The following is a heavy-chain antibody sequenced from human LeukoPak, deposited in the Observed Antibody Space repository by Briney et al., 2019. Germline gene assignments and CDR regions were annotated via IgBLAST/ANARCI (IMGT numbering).Heavy chain of an antibody. D-gene: IGHD2-15*01. V-gene: IGHV4-59*01. CDR1: GGSISSYY. Sequence: SETLSLTCTVSGGSISSYYWSWIRQPPGKGLEWIWYIYYSGSTNYYPSLKSRVTISVDTSKNQFSLKLSSVTAADTAVYYCARAPSGRLYYYYYMDVWGKGTTVTVSS. CDR2: IYYSGST. J-gene: IGHJ6*03. CDR3: ARAPSGRLYYYYYMDV.